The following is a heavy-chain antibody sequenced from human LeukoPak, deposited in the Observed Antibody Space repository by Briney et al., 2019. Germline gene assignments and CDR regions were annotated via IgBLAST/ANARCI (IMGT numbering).Heavy chain of an antibody. V-gene: IGHV3-21*01. D-gene: IGHD3-10*02. CDR2: ISTSSSYI. Sequence: SGGSLRLSCVASGFTFSSYNMNWVRQAPGKGLEWVSSISTSSSYIYYADSVKGRFTISRDNAKNSLYLQMNSLRAEDTAVYYCAELGITMIGGVWGKGTTVTISS. CDR1: GFTFSSYN. CDR3: AELGITMIGGV. J-gene: IGHJ6*04.